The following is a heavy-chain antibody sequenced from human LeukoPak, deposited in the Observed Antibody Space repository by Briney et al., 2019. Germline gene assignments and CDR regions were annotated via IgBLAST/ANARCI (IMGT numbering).Heavy chain of an antibody. J-gene: IGHJ2*01. D-gene: IGHD2-15*01. CDR2: ISDTGATT. CDR1: GFTFSSYA. Sequence: GGSLRLSCAGSGFTFSSYAMSWVRQAPGKGLEWVSAISDTGATTYDADSVKGRFTISRDNSRSTLYLQMNSLRAEDTAVYYCAKDKGYCSGGSCYGYWYFDLWGRGTLVTVSS. CDR3: AKDKGYCSGGSCYGYWYFDL. V-gene: IGHV3-23*01.